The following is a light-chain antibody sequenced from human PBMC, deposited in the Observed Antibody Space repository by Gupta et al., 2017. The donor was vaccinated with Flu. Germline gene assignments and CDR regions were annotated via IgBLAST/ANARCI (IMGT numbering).Light chain of an antibody. CDR2: ADS. Sequence: SYVLTQPPSVSVAPGQTAMITRGGDNIGRKSVHWYQQKPGQVPVLVVYADSDRPSGIPERYSGSNSGNTATLTISRVEAGDEDDYHCQVWDSDRDHPGIFGGGTKLTVL. CDR1: NIGRKS. V-gene: IGLV3-21*02. CDR3: QVWDSDRDHPGI. J-gene: IGLJ2*01.